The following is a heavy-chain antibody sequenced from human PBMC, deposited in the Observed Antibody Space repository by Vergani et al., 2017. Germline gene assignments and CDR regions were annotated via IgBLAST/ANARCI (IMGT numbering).Heavy chain of an antibody. V-gene: IGHV3-23*01. J-gene: IGHJ4*02. CDR2: LSGNGGST. CDR3: ARGGGGDYLFDF. Sequence: EVQLLESGGNLIQPGGSLRLSCGASGFTFSSYAMSWVRQAPGKGPEWVSTLSGNGGSTFYADSVKDVFTISRDNAKNTVFLQMNNLRDEDPATYFCARGGGGDYLFDFWGQGHLVTVSS. CDR1: GFTFSSYA. D-gene: IGHD4-17*01.